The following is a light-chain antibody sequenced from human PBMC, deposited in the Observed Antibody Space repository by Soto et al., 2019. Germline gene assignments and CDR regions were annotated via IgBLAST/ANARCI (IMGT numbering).Light chain of an antibody. CDR3: QTWGTGIVV. V-gene: IGLV4-69*01. CDR2: VNSDGSH. J-gene: IGLJ2*01. Sequence: QLVLTQSPSASASLGASVKFTCTLSSEHSSYAIAWHQQQPEKGPRYLMKVNSDGSHSKGDGIPDRFSGSSSGAERYLSISSLKSEDEADYYCQTWGTGIVVFGGGTKLTVL. CDR1: SEHSSYA.